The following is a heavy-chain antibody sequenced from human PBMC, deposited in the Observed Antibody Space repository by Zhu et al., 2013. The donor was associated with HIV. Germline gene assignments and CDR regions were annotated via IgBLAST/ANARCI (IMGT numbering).Heavy chain of an antibody. CDR2: INVHDDTT. CDR1: GYPFLNHD. Sequence: VQLVQSGAEVKKPGASVKVSCKASGYPFLNHDVTWVRWSPGQGLEWMAWINVHDDTTKFAERFQGRISLTADTSTATVYLELRSLTSDDTGIYFCGRRQYRGTSSGGWFDPWGQGSLIIVSS. V-gene: IGHV1-18*04. D-gene: IGHD5-12*01. J-gene: IGHJ5*02. CDR3: GRRQYRGTSSGGWFDP.